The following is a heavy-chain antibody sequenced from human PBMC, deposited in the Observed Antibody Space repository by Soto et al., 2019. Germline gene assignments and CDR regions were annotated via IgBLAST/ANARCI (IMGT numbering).Heavy chain of an antibody. CDR3: ARAYYFGSGTSYTLYY. J-gene: IGHJ4*02. Sequence: GGSLRLSCAASGFTFSNYGVHWVRQAPGKGLEWVAAISDDGVSKYYADSVQGRFTISRDNSESAVFLQMNSLRPDDTALYFCARAYYFGSGTSYTLYYWGQGTQVTVS. V-gene: IGHV3-30*03. CDR1: GFTFSNYG. D-gene: IGHD3-10*01. CDR2: ISDDGVSK.